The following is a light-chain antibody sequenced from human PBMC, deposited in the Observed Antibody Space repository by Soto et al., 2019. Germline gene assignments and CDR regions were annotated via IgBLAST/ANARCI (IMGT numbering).Light chain of an antibody. CDR1: QDISRY. CDR3: QQLQRTPFT. CDR2: GAS. J-gene: IGKJ3*01. V-gene: IGKV1-9*01. Sequence: QLTQSPSSLSASVGDRVTINCRASQDISRYLAWYQQRAGKAPKLLIYGASTLQSGVPSRFSGSGSGTEFTLTISSLQPEAFATYHCQQLQRTPFTFGPGTTGD.